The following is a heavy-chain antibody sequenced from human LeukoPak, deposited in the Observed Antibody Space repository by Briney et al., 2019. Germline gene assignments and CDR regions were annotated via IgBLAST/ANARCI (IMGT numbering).Heavy chain of an antibody. CDR1: GYTFTSYG. Sequence: ASVKVSCKASGYTFTSYGISWVRQAPGQGLEWMGWISAYNGNTKYAQKFQGRVTMTTDTSTSTAYMELRSLRSDDTAVYYCARGPGQQYCSSISCPGGYFDLWGRGTLVTVSS. J-gene: IGHJ2*01. CDR2: ISAYNGNT. D-gene: IGHD2-2*01. V-gene: IGHV1-18*01. CDR3: ARGPGQQYCSSISCPGGYFDL.